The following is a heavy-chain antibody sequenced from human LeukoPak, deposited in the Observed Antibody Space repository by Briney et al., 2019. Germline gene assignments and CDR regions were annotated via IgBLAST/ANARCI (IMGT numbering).Heavy chain of an antibody. Sequence: KAGGSLRLSCAASGFTFSSYAMSWVRQAPGKGLEWVSSISSSSSYIYYADSVKGRFTISRDNAKNSLYLQMNSLRAEDTAVYYCASGRWLQTGPSYYYYGMDVWGQGTTVTVSS. D-gene: IGHD5-24*01. CDR3: ASGRWLQTGPSYYYYGMDV. CDR1: GFTFSSYA. CDR2: ISSSSSYI. J-gene: IGHJ6*02. V-gene: IGHV3-21*01.